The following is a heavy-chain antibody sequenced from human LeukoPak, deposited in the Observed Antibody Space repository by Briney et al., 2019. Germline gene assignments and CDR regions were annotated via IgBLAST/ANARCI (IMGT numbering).Heavy chain of an antibody. D-gene: IGHD6-6*01. CDR1: GFTFSSHA. V-gene: IGHV3-23*01. CDR2: ISGSGGST. CDR3: ARHLEYSSSSGWFDP. Sequence: GGSLRLSCAASGFTFSSHAMSWVRQAPGKGLEWVSAISGSGGSTYYADSVKGRFTISRDNSKNTLYLQMNSLRAEDTAVYYCARHLEYSSSSGWFDPWGQGTLVTVSS. J-gene: IGHJ5*02.